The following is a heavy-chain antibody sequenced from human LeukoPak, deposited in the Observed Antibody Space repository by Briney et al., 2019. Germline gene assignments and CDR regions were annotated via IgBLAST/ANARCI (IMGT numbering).Heavy chain of an antibody. CDR1: GGSISSYY. CDR2: IYYSGSP. V-gene: IGHV4-59*01. J-gene: IGHJ5*02. D-gene: IGHD3-10*01. Sequence: SETLSLTCTVSGGSISSYYWSWIRQPPGKGLEWIGYIYYSGSPNYNPSLKSRVTISVDTSMNQFSLKLSSVTAADTAVYYCARERGESSIINWFDPWGQGTLVIVSS. CDR3: ARERGESSIINWFDP.